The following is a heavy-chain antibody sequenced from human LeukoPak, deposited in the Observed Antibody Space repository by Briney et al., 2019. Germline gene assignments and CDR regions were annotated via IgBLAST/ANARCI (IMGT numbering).Heavy chain of an antibody. V-gene: IGHV3-21*01. Sequence: AGGSLRLSCAASGFTFSSYSMNWVRQAPGKGLEWVSSISSSSSYIYYADSVKGRFTISRDNAKNSLYLQMNSLRAEDTAVYYCGREGSGSYYSTPYFDYWGQGTLVTVSS. J-gene: IGHJ4*02. CDR1: GFTFSSYS. CDR2: ISSSSSYI. CDR3: GREGSGSYYSTPYFDY. D-gene: IGHD1-26*01.